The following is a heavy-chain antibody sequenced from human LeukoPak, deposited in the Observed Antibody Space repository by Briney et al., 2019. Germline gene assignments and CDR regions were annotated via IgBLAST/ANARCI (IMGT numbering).Heavy chain of an antibody. D-gene: IGHD5-24*01. CDR3: AREDGYNFRVIDY. Sequence: SETLSLTCTVSGVSISIYYWTWIRQPPGKGLEWIGYVYYSGSTNYNPSLKSRVSISVDTSKNQFSLNLSSVTATDTAVYYCAREDGYNFRVIDYWGQGTLVTVSS. V-gene: IGHV4-59*01. CDR2: VYYSGST. CDR1: GVSISIYY. J-gene: IGHJ4*02.